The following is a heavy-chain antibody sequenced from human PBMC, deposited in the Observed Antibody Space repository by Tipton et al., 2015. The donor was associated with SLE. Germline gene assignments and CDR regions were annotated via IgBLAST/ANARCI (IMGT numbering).Heavy chain of an antibody. D-gene: IGHD6-19*01. Sequence: TLSLTCTVSGVSMSSHHWSWIRQPPGKGLEWIGCIYYSGSTNYNPSLKSRVTIAVDTSKNQFSLTLSAVTAADTAVYYCARESRGAAVGMDILGQGSTVAVSS. CDR1: GVSMSSHH. V-gene: IGHV4-59*11. CDR3: ARESRGAAVGMDI. CDR2: IYYSGST. J-gene: IGHJ6*02.